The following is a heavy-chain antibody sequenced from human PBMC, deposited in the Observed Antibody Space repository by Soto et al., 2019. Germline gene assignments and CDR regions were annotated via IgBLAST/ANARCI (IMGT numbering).Heavy chain of an antibody. Sequence: GGSLRLSCAASGFTFSSYAMNWVRQAPGKGLEWVSYINTTSSNTGYADSVKGRFTISRDNAKNSLYLQMNSLRAEDTALYYCARLYSSGWYGPGRYWGQGTLVTVSS. CDR2: INTTSSNT. CDR3: ARLYSSGWYGPGRY. V-gene: IGHV3-21*04. J-gene: IGHJ4*02. D-gene: IGHD6-19*01. CDR1: GFTFSSYA.